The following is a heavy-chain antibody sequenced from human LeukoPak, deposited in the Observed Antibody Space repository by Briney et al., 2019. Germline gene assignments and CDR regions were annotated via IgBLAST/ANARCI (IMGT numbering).Heavy chain of an antibody. D-gene: IGHD5-18*01. J-gene: IGHJ4*02. V-gene: IGHV4-30-4*08. CDR1: GASTSSADYY. Sequence: SQTLSLTCTVSGASTSSADYYWSWIRQPPGKGLEWIGYINYSENTYYNPSLKSRLTISVHTSKNQFSLKLTSVTAADTAVYYCARAAGEDTAWHGGSDYWGQGTLVTVSS. CDR2: INYSENT. CDR3: ARAAGEDTAWHGGSDY.